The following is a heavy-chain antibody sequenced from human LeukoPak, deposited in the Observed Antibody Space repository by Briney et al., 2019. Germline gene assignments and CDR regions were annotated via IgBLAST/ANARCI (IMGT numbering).Heavy chain of an antibody. J-gene: IGHJ3*02. Sequence: KTGGSLRLSCAASGFTFSSYAMHWVRQAPGKGLEWVAVISYDGSNKYYADSVKGRFTISRDNSKNTLYLQMNSLRAEDTAVYYCAREPGIAAAAGSAFDIWGQGTMVTVSS. V-gene: IGHV3-30-3*01. CDR2: ISYDGSNK. CDR3: AREPGIAAAAGSAFDI. D-gene: IGHD6-13*01. CDR1: GFTFSSYA.